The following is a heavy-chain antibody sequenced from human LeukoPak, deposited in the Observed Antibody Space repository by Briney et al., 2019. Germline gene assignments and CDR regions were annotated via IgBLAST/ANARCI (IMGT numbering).Heavy chain of an antibody. V-gene: IGHV3-72*01. CDR2: TRNKANSYTT. Sequence: PGGSLRLSCAASGSTFSDHYMDWVRQAPGKGLEWVGRTRNKANSYTTEYAASVKGRFTISRDDSKNSLYLQMNSLKTEDTAVYYCARDRYSGSYGDYSRGLDPWGQGTLVTVSS. J-gene: IGHJ5*02. D-gene: IGHD4-17*01. CDR3: ARDRYSGSYGDYSRGLDP. CDR1: GSTFSDHY.